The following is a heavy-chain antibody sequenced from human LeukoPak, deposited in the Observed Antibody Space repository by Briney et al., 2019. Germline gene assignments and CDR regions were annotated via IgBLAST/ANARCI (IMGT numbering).Heavy chain of an antibody. V-gene: IGHV4-34*01. CDR1: GGSFSGYS. Sequence: SVTLSLTCAVYGGSFSGYSWNWIRQPPGKGLEWIGEINHSGSTNHNPSLKRRVTISVDTSKNQISLKLSSVTAADTAVYYCARETNYYFDYWGQGNLVTVSS. J-gene: IGHJ4*02. CDR3: ARETNYYFDY. CDR2: INHSGST.